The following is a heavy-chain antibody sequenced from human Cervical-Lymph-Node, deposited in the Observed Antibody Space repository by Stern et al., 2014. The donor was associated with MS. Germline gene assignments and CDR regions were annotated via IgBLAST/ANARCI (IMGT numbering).Heavy chain of an antibody. V-gene: IGHV4-59*01. CDR2: IYCSGRT. CDR3: ARGSGINYYYCGMDV. D-gene: IGHD5-24*01. J-gene: IGHJ6*02. Sequence: QLQLQESGPGLVKPSETLSLTCTVSGGSISSYYWSWIRQPPGKGLEWIGNIYCSGRTNYNPSLKSRVTISADTSKNQFSLKLSSVTAADTAVYCCARGSGINYYYCGMDVWGQGTTVTVSS. CDR1: GGSISSYY.